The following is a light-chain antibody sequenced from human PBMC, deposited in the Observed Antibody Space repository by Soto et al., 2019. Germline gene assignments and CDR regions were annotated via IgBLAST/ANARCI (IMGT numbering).Light chain of an antibody. CDR1: SSDVGNYNY. CDR3: SSYTSSTPLGYV. J-gene: IGLJ1*01. CDR2: EVS. V-gene: IGLV2-14*01. Sequence: QSALTQPASVSGSPGQSITISCTGTSSDVGNYNYVSWHQQYPGKAPKLMIYEVSNRPSGVSNRFSGSKSGNTASLTISGLQAEDEADYYCSSYTSSTPLGYVFGTGTKLTVL.